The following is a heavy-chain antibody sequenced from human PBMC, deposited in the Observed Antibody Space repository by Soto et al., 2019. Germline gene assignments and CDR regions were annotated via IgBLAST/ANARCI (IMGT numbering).Heavy chain of an antibody. D-gene: IGHD3-3*01. CDR3: VRPAAIFGVESWFDS. CDR1: GGSVKSSSFY. V-gene: IGHV4-39*01. J-gene: IGHJ5*01. CDR2: IYYSGGA. Sequence: PXXTLSLPFTVSGGSVKSSSFYWGCIRQSPGKGLEWIGSIYYSGGASYNPSLKSRVTISVDASKNKFSLKLRSVTAADMAIYYCVRPAAIFGVESWFDSWGRGIQVTVSS.